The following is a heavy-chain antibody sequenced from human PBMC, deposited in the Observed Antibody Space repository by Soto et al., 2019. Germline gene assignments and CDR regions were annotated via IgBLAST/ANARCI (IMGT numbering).Heavy chain of an antibody. CDR3: ADSYGMDV. CDR2: ISYDGSNK. CDR1: GFTFSSYG. Sequence: GGSLRLSCAASGFTFSSYGMHWVRQAPGKGLEWVAVISYDGSNKYYADSVKGRFTISRDNSKNTLYLQMNSRRAEDTAVYYCADSYGMDVWGQGTTVTVSS. V-gene: IGHV3-30*03. J-gene: IGHJ6*02.